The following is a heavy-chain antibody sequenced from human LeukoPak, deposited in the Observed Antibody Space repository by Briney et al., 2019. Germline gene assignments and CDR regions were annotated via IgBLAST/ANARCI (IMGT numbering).Heavy chain of an antibody. CDR1: GFSFSSHA. CDR3: ATVDGLDAFGI. D-gene: IGHD5-24*01. V-gene: IGHV3-30*09. J-gene: IGHJ3*02. Sequence: PGGSLRLSCVTSGFSFSSHAMHWVRQAPGKGLEWVAVISDDGNSKYYADSVKGRFAISRDNSKNTLYLQINSLRPEDAALYFCATVDGLDAFGIWGQGTLVTVSS. CDR2: ISDDGNSK.